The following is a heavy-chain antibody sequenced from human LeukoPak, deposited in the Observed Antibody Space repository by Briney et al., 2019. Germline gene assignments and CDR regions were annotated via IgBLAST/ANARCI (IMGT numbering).Heavy chain of an antibody. CDR3: ARHPPTVRGVTRGDY. J-gene: IGHJ4*02. CDR2: INNSGST. D-gene: IGHD3-10*01. Sequence: SETLSLTCAVYGGSFSGYYWSWIRQPPGKGLEWIGEINNSGSTNYNPSLKSRVTISVDTSKDQFSLKLSSVTAADTAVYYCARHPPTVRGVTRGDYWGQGTLVTVSS. V-gene: IGHV4-34*01. CDR1: GGSFSGYY.